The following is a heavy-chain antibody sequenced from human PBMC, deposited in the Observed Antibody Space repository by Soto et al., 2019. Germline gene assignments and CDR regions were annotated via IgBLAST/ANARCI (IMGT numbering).Heavy chain of an antibody. J-gene: IGHJ4*02. Sequence: PETLSLTCTVSGDSISSSTYDWCWIRQPPGKGLEWIGCIYHTGTTYYNPSLKSRVTISVDTSKNQFSLKLSSVTAADTAVYYCARPYFSSSSMFDYWGQGTLVTVSS. CDR2: IYHTGTT. CDR1: GDSISSSTYD. D-gene: IGHD6-6*01. V-gene: IGHV4-39*01. CDR3: ARPYFSSSSMFDY.